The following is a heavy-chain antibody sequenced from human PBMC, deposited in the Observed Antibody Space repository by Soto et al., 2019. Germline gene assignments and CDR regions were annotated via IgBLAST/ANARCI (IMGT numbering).Heavy chain of an antibody. CDR1: GYTFDIYG. J-gene: IGHJ4*02. D-gene: IGHD3-22*01. CDR2: ISADNGDT. CDR3: ARDRSYYYDSSGYPFDF. Sequence: GPGVKKPGASVKVSCKASGYTFDIYGISWVRQVPGKGPEWMGWISADNGDTKYAQRMQGRVTMTTDTATSTAYMELRSLRSDDTAVYYCARDRSYYYDSSGYPFDFWGQGSLVTVSS. V-gene: IGHV1-18*01.